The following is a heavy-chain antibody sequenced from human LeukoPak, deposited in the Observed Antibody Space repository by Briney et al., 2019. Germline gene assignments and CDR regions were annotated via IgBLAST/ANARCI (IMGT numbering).Heavy chain of an antibody. CDR3: ASGISVAARRNYYYMDV. J-gene: IGHJ6*03. Sequence: SETLSLTCAVYGGSFSGYYWSWIRQPPGKGLEWIGEINHSGSTNYNPSLKSRVTISVDTSKNQFSLKLSSVTAADTAVYYCASGISVAARRNYYYMDVWGKGTTVTVSS. D-gene: IGHD6-6*01. CDR2: INHSGST. V-gene: IGHV4-34*01. CDR1: GGSFSGYY.